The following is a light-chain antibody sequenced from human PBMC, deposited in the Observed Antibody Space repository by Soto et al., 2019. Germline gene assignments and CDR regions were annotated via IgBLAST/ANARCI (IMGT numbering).Light chain of an antibody. CDR2: RAS. Sequence: EIVLTQSPGTLSLSPGERATLSCRASQSVSRDYLAWYQQKPSQAPRLLIYRASYRDTGIPDRFSGSGSGTEFTLTISRLEPEDFALYYCQQYSDSPPVTFGGGTKVEIK. CDR3: QQYSDSPPVT. J-gene: IGKJ4*01. CDR1: QSVSRDY. V-gene: IGKV3-20*01.